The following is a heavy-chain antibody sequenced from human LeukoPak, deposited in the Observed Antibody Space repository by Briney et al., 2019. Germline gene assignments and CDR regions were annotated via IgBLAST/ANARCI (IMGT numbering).Heavy chain of an antibody. V-gene: IGHV4-4*07. D-gene: IGHD4-23*01. Sequence: SETLSLTSSVSGGSINAYFWSWVRQPAGKGLEWIGRIYTTGSTNYTPSLKSRVTISVDTSKNQFSLKLTSVAAAATAVYYCARIGGNFPALDSWGQGILVTVSS. CDR3: ARIGGNFPALDS. J-gene: IGHJ5*01. CDR2: IYTTGST. CDR1: GGSINAYF.